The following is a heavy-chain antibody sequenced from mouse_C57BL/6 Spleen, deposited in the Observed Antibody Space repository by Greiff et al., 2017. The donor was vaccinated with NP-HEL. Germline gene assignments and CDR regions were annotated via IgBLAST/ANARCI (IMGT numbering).Heavy chain of an antibody. D-gene: IGHD2-1*01. V-gene: IGHV5-6*01. CDR3: ARLGNFYYFDY. CDR2: ISSGGSYT. J-gene: IGHJ2*01. Sequence: EVQVVESGGDLVKPGGSLKLSCAASGFTFSSYGMSWVRQTPDKRLEWVATISSGGSYTYYPDSVKGRFTISRDNAKNTLYLQMSSLKSEDTAMYYCARLGNFYYFDYWGQGTTLTVSS. CDR1: GFTFSSYG.